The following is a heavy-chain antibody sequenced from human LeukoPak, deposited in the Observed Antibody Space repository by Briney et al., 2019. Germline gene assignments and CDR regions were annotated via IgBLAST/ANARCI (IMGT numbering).Heavy chain of an antibody. J-gene: IGHJ3*02. Sequence: PGGSLRLSCAASRFSFSNSWMHWVRQTPGKGLEWVSSIRGDGGDTTYADSVKGRFTISRDNAKNTLYLQMNRLRADDTAVYYCAAEHDGFDIWDQGTMVTVSS. V-gene: IGHV3-74*01. CDR3: AAEHDGFDI. CDR1: RFSFSNSW. CDR2: IRGDGGDT.